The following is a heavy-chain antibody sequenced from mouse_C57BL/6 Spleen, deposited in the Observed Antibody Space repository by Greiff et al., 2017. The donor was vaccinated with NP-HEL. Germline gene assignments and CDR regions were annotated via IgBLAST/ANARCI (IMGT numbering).Heavy chain of an antibody. CDR1: GYSITSGYY. CDR3: ARDGDYGDY. J-gene: IGHJ2*01. V-gene: IGHV3-6*01. D-gene: IGHD2-4*01. Sequence: DVQLQESGPGLVKPSQSLSLTCSVTGYSITSGYYWNWIRQFPGNKLEWMGYISYDGSNNYNPSLKNRISITRDTSKNQFFLKLNSVTTEDTATYYCARDGDYGDYWGQGTTLTVSS. CDR2: ISYDGSN.